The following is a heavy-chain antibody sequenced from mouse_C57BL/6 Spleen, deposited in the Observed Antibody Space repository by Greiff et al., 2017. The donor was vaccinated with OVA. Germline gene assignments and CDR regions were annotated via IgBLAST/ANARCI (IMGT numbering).Heavy chain of an antibody. CDR2: IDPSDSYT. Sequence: VQLQQPGAELVMPGASVKLSCKASGYTFTSYWMHWVKQRPGQGLEWIGEIDPSDSYTNYNQKFKGKSTLTVDKSSSTAYMQLSSLTSEDSAVYYCASSPYSSGYLYYAMDYWGQGTSVTVSS. CDR3: ASSPYSSGYLYYAMDY. J-gene: IGHJ4*01. CDR1: GYTFTSYW. D-gene: IGHD3-2*02. V-gene: IGHV1-69*01.